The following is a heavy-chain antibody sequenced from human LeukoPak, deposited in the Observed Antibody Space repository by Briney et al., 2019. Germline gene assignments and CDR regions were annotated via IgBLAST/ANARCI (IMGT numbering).Heavy chain of an antibody. V-gene: IGHV3-23*01. CDR1: GFTFSSYS. CDR3: ARGPSGYHNT. D-gene: IGHD5-12*01. Sequence: GGSLRLSCAASGFTFSSYSMNWVRQAPGKGLEWVSALTGSGGTTYYADSVKGRFTISRDNSKNTLYLQMNSLRAEDTAVYYCARGPSGYHNTGGQGTLVTVSS. CDR2: LTGSGGTT. J-gene: IGHJ4*02.